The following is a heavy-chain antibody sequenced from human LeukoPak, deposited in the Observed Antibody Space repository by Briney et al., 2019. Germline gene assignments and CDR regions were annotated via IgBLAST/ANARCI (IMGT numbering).Heavy chain of an antibody. CDR3: ARGRGAFIFDF. D-gene: IGHD5-12*01. CDR2: IYHSGST. V-gene: IGHV4-30-2*01. CDR1: GGAISSGTNS. J-gene: IGHJ4*02. Sequence: SETLSLTCGVSGGAISSGTNSWSWIRKPPGKGLEWIGYIYHSGSTHYNPSRKSRLTISVDRSKNQFSLKLRSVTAADTAVYYCARGRGAFIFDFWGQGTLVTVSS.